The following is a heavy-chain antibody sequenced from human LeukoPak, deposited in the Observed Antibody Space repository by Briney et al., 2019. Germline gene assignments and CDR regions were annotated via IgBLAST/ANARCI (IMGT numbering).Heavy chain of an antibody. CDR1: GGSFSSYA. V-gene: IGHV1-69*13. D-gene: IGHD4-17*01. CDR2: IIPIFGTA. Sequence: SVKVSCKASGGSFSSYAISWVRQAPGQGLEWMGGIIPIFGTANYAQKFQGRVTITADESTSTAYMELSSLRSEDTAVYYCARSPTVTNDNFDYWGQGTLVTVSS. J-gene: IGHJ4*02. CDR3: ARSPTVTNDNFDY.